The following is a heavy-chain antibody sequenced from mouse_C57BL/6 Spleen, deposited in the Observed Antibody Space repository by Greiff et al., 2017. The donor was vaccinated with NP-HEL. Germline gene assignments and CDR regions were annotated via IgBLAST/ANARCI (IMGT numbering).Heavy chain of an antibody. CDR2: INPNNGGT. J-gene: IGHJ4*01. Sequence: EVQLQQSGPELVKPGASVKIPCKASGYTFTDCNMDWVKQSHGKSLEWIGDINPNNGGTIYNQKFKGKATLTVDKSSSTAYMELRSLTSEDTAVYYCAREGITDRYYYAMDYWGQGTSVTVSS. V-gene: IGHV1-18*01. CDR1: GYTFTDCN. D-gene: IGHD2-4*01. CDR3: AREGITDRYYYAMDY.